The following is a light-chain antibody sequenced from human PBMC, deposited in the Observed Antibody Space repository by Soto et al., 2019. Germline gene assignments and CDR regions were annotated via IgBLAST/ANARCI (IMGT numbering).Light chain of an antibody. V-gene: IGLV1-40*01. J-gene: IGLJ1*01. CDR1: SSNIGAGYD. Sequence: QSVLTQPPSVSRTPGQRVTISCTGSSSNIGAGYDVHWYQQLPGTAPKLLIYCNSNRPSGVPDRFSGSKSGTSASLAITGLQAEDEADYYCQSYDSSLSGRVFGTGTKVTVL. CDR3: QSYDSSLSGRV. CDR2: CNS.